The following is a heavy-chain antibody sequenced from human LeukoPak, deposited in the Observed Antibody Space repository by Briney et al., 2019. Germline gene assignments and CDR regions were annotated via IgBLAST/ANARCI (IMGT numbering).Heavy chain of an antibody. CDR3: ARDLGDGYNYLYGFDY. D-gene: IGHD5-24*01. CDR2: IYYSGST. V-gene: IGHV4-59*01. J-gene: IGHJ4*02. CDR1: GGSISSYY. Sequence: PAETLSLTCTVSGGSISSYYWSWIRQPPGKVLEWVGYIYYSGSTNYNPSLKSRVTISVDTSKNQFSLKLSSVTAADTAVYYCARDLGDGYNYLYGFDYWGQGTLVTVSS.